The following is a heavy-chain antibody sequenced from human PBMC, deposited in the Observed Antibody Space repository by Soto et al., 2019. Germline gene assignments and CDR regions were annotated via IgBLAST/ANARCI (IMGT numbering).Heavy chain of an antibody. J-gene: IGHJ4*02. CDR3: ARRSLGFLRAAYYFDQ. CDR1: GYTLTELS. D-gene: IGHD3-3*01. CDR2: FDPEDGET. V-gene: IGHV1-24*01. Sequence: AAVKVSCKVSGYTLTELSMHWVPQAPGKGLEWMGGFDPEDGETIYAQKFQGRVTMTEDTSTDTAYMELSSLRSEDTAVYYCARRSLGFLRAAYYFDQWGQGTLVTVSS.